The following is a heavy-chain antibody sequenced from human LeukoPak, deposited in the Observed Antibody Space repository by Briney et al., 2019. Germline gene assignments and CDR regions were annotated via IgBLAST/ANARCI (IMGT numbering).Heavy chain of an antibody. D-gene: IGHD2-15*01. CDR2: IYHSGST. CDR1: GGSINSGGFS. Sequence: SQTLSLTCVVSGGSINSGGFSWSWIRQPPGKGLEWIGNIYHSGSTYYNPSLESRVTISVDRSKNQFSLKLSSVTAADTAVYYCARFSKGRVVAATVDAFDIWGQGTMVTVSS. V-gene: IGHV4-30-2*01. J-gene: IGHJ3*02. CDR3: ARFSKGRVVAATVDAFDI.